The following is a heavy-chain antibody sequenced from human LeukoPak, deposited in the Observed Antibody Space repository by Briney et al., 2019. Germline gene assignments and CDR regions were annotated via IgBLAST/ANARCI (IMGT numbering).Heavy chain of an antibody. Sequence: GGSLRLSCAASGFTFRSYWMSWVRQPPGKGREGVANIKQDGSEKYYVDSVRGRFTISRDNAKNSVYLQMSSLRAEDTAVYYCTNYDDSSDLWGYWGQGTLVTVSS. CDR3: TNYDDSSDLWGY. V-gene: IGHV3-7*01. CDR2: IKQDGSEK. D-gene: IGHD3-22*01. J-gene: IGHJ4*02. CDR1: GFTFRSYW.